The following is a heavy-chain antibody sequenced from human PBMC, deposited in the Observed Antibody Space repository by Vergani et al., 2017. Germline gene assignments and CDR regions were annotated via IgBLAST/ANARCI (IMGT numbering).Heavy chain of an antibody. CDR1: GGSISSGSYY. D-gene: IGHD6-13*01. V-gene: IGHV4-61*02. CDR3: ARESPAAAVNPYDY. J-gene: IGHJ4*02. CDR2: IYTSVST. Sequence: QVQLQESGPGLVKPSQTLSLTCTVSGGSISSGSYYWSWIRQPAGKGLEWTGRIYTSVSTNYNPPLKSRVTISVDTSKNQFSLKLSSVTAADTAVYYCARESPAAAVNPYDYWGQGTLVTVSS.